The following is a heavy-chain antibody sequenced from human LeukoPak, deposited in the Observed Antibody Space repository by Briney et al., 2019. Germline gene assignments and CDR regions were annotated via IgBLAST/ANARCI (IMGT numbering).Heavy chain of an antibody. J-gene: IGHJ4*02. D-gene: IGHD2-21*02. CDR3: AKDRGDFPPYFDY. Sequence: PGGSLRFSCAASGFTFNAYAIHWVRQAPGKGLEWVAFIRKDGNDENYADSVKGRFTISRDNSKNTLYLQMNSLRTEDTAVYHCAKDRGDFPPYFDYWGQGTLVTVSS. CDR2: IRKDGNDE. CDR1: GFTFNAYA. V-gene: IGHV3-30*02.